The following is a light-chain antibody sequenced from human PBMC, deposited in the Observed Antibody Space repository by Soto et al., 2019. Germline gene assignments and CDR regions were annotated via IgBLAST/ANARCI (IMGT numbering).Light chain of an antibody. CDR2: GNN. J-gene: IGLJ2*01. CDR3: QSYDNSLSVL. CDR1: SSNIGAGYD. V-gene: IGLV1-40*01. Sequence: SVLTQPPSVSGAPGQRVTISCTGSSSNIGAGYDVHWYQQLPGTAPKLLIYGNNNRPSGVPDRFSASKSGTSASLAITGLQAEDEADFYCQSYDNSLSVLFGGGTKVTVL.